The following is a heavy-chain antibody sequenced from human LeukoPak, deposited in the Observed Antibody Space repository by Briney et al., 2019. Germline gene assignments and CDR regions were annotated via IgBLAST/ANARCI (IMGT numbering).Heavy chain of an antibody. CDR2: LYYSGST. J-gene: IGHJ4*02. CDR3: ASGLSLDY. Sequence: SETLSLTCTVSGGSISSSGYYWGWIRQPPGKGLEWIGSLYYSGSTYYNPSLKSRVTISVDTSKNQFSLKLSSVTAADTAVYYCASGLSLDYWGQGTLVTVSS. CDR1: GGSISSSGYY. V-gene: IGHV4-39*07. D-gene: IGHD2-2*01.